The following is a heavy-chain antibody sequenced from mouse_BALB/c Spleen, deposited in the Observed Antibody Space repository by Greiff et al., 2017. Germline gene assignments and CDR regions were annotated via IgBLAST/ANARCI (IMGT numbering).Heavy chain of an antibody. J-gene: IGHJ4*01. CDR3: ARLTGQKSLGYDGAMDY. V-gene: IGHV5-6*02. D-gene: IGHD2-14*01. Sequence: DVKLVESGGDLVKPGGSLKLSCAASGFTFSSYGMSWVRQTPDKRLEWVATISSGGSYTYYPDSVKGRFTISRDNAKNTLYLQMSSLKSEDTAMYYCARLTGQKSLGYDGAMDYWGQGTSVTVSS. CDR2: ISSGGSYT. CDR1: GFTFSSYG.